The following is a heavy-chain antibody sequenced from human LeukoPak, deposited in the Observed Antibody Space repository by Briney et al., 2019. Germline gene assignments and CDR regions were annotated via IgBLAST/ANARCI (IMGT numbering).Heavy chain of an antibody. V-gene: IGHV3-21*01. D-gene: IGHD2-2*01. CDR3: ARNTVYCSSTSCPSYYYYMDV. CDR1: GFTFSSYS. J-gene: IGHJ6*03. CDR2: ISSSSSYI. Sequence: MTGGSLRLSCAASGFTFSSYSMNWVRQAPGKGLEWVSSISSSSSYIYYADSVKGRFTISRDNAKNSLYLQMNSLRAEDTAVYYCARNTVYCSSTSCPSYYYYMDVWGKGTTVTVSS.